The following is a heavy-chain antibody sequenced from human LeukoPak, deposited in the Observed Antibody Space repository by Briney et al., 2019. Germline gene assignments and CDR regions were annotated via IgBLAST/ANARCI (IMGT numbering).Heavy chain of an antibody. CDR1: GFTFSSYA. V-gene: IGHV3-21*01. J-gene: IGHJ3*02. CDR2: ISSSSSYI. CDR3: ARTAPGVHAFDI. Sequence: GGSLRLSCAASGFTFSSYAMSWVRQAPGKGLEWVSSISSSSSYIYYADSVKGRFTISRDNAKNSLYLQMNSLRAEDTAVYYCARTAPGVHAFDIWGQGTMVTVSS. D-gene: IGHD2-2*01.